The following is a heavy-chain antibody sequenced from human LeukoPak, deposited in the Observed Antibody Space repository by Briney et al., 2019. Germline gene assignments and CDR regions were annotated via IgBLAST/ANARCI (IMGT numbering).Heavy chain of an antibody. CDR1: GFTFNNYG. CDR3: VKDLTGTWSFDY. CDR2: IGPNGAST. V-gene: IGHV3-64D*06. J-gene: IGHJ4*02. D-gene: IGHD3-9*01. Sequence: GGSLRLSCAASGFTFNNYGMHWVRQAPGKGLEYVSSIGPNGASTLYADSVKGRFTISRDNSKNALYLQLTSLRLEDTALYYCVKDLTGTWSFDYWGQGTLVTVSS.